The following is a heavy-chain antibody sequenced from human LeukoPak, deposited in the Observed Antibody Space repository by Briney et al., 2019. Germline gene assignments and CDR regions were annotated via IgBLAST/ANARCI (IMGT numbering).Heavy chain of an antibody. CDR2: IRSNGGST. Sequence: GGSLRLSCAASRFTFSSYAMHWVRQAPGKGLEYVSSIRSNGGSTYYADTVKGRFTISRDNSKNTLYLQMSSLRAEDTAVYYCVKGNTPGIAVPDTYWGQGTLVSASS. V-gene: IGHV3-64D*09. CDR1: RFTFSSYA. D-gene: IGHD6-13*01. J-gene: IGHJ4*02. CDR3: VKGNTPGIAVPDTY.